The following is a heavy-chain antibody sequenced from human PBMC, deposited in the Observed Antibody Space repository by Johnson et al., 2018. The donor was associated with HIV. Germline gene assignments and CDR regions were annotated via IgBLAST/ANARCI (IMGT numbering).Heavy chain of an antibody. J-gene: IGHJ3*02. V-gene: IGHV3-66*01. CDR1: GFTFDDYG. CDR2: IYSGGST. D-gene: IGHD6-13*01. Sequence: EQLVESGGGVVRPGGSLRLSCAASGFTFDDYGMSWVRQAPGKGLVWVSVIYSGGSTYYADSVKGRFTISRDNSKNTLYLQMNSLRAEDTAVYYCASSRRGQQLVPLAFDIWGQGTMVTVSS. CDR3: ASSRRGQQLVPLAFDI.